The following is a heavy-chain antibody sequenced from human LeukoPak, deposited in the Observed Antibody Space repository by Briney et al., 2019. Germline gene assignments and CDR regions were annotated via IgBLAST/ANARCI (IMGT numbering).Heavy chain of an antibody. J-gene: IGHJ6*02. Sequence: GGSLRLSCAASGFALSSHWMTWVRQVPGKGPEWVANVNRDGSETYYLDSVKGRFTISKDNAKNSLYLQMNSLRAEDTALYHCARNNGMDVWGQGTTVIVSS. V-gene: IGHV3-7*03. CDR2: VNRDGSET. CDR3: ARNNGMDV. CDR1: GFALSSHW.